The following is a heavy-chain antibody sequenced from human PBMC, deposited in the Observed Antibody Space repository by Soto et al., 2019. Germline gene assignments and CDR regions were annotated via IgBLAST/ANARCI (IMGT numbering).Heavy chain of an antibody. CDR2: INHSGST. D-gene: IGHD6-19*01. Sequence: NPSETLSLTCAVYGGSFSGYYWSWIRQPPGKGLEWIGEINHSGSTNYNPSLKSRVTISVDTSKNQFSLKLSSVTAADTAVYYCARVKVQWLVRYFQHWGQGTLVTVSS. CDR1: GGSFSGYY. J-gene: IGHJ1*01. V-gene: IGHV4-34*01. CDR3: ARVKVQWLVRYFQH.